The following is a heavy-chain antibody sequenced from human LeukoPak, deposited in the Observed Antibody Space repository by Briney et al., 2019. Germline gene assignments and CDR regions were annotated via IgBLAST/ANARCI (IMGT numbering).Heavy chain of an antibody. J-gene: IGHJ3*02. V-gene: IGHV4-30-4*08. CDR2: IYYSGST. Sequence: SETLSLTCAVYGGSFSGYYWSWIRQPPGKGLEWIGYIYYSGSTYYNPSLKSRVTISVDTSKNQFSLKLSSVTAADTAVYYCASEYYYDSSGYGGAFDIWGQGTMVTVSS. CDR1: GGSFSGYY. CDR3: ASEYYYDSSGYGGAFDI. D-gene: IGHD3-22*01.